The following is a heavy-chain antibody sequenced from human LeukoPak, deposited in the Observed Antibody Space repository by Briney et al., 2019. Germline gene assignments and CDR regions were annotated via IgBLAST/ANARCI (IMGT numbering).Heavy chain of an antibody. CDR1: GFTFTNYG. CDR3: ARRGSRGSFDY. V-gene: IGHV3-33*01. CDR2: IWYDGRNK. D-gene: IGHD2-2*01. Sequence: PGGSLRLSCAASGFTFTNYGMHWVRQAPGKGLEWVAVIWYDGRNKNYADSVKGRFTISRDNSNNTLYLQMNSLRAEDTAVYYCARRGSRGSFDYWGQGTLVTVSS. J-gene: IGHJ4*02.